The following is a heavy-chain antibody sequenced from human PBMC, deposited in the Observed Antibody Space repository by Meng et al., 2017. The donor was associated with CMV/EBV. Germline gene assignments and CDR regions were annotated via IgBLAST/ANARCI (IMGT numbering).Heavy chain of an antibody. D-gene: IGHD3-22*01. CDR3: AREGGSSGYYYVGWFDP. CDR1: GYTFTSYG. Sequence: ASVKVSCKASGYTFTSYGISWVRQAPGQGLEWMGWISAYNGNTNYAQKLQGRVTMTTDTSTSTAYMELRSLRSDDTAVYYCAREGGSSGYYYVGWFDPWGQGTLVTVSS. J-gene: IGHJ5*02. V-gene: IGHV1-18*01. CDR2: ISAYNGNT.